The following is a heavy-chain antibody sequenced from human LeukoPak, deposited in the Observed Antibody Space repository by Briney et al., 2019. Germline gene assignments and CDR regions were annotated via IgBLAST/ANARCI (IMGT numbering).Heavy chain of an antibody. V-gene: IGHV4-30-4*08. Sequence: SETLSLTCTVSGGSISSGDYYWSWIRQPPGKGLEWIGYIYYSGSTYYNPSLKSRVTISVDTSKNQFSLKLSSVTAADTAVYYCARDVTATKYYYYYYMDVWGKGTTVTVSS. CDR1: GGSISSGDYY. CDR2: IYYSGST. J-gene: IGHJ6*03. D-gene: IGHD4-17*01. CDR3: ARDVTATKYYYYYYMDV.